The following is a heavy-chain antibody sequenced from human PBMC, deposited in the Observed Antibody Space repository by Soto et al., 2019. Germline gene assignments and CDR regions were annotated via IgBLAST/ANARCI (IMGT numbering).Heavy chain of an antibody. Sequence: GGSLRLSCAASGFIFRNYWMHWVRQVPGKGLVWVSRINNDGSRSRYADSVRGRFTISRDNAKNTLYLQMNSLRAEDTAVYYCVREGGILRFLESRGYYYMDVWGEGTTVTVSS. J-gene: IGHJ6*03. CDR2: INNDGSRS. CDR1: GFIFRNYW. V-gene: IGHV3-74*01. D-gene: IGHD3-3*01. CDR3: VREGGILRFLESRGYYYMDV.